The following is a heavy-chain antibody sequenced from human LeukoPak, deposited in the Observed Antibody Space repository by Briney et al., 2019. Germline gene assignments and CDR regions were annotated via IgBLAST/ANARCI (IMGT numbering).Heavy chain of an antibody. CDR1: GYTFTSYW. CDR2: IYPGDSDT. V-gene: IGHV5-51*01. Sequence: GESLKISCKGSGYTFTSYWIGWVRQMPGKGLEWMGIIYPGDSDTRYSPSFQGQVTISADKSISAAYLQWSSLKASDTAVYFCARHRDYVPDIWGQGTMFTVSS. J-gene: IGHJ3*02. D-gene: IGHD3-16*01. CDR3: ARHRDYVPDI.